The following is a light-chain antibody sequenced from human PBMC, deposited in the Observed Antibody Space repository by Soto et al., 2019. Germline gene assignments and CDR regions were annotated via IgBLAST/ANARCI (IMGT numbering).Light chain of an antibody. CDR3: QLWDSSSDHVV. J-gene: IGLJ2*01. CDR2: YDS. Sequence: SYELTQPPSVSVAPGKTARITCGGNSVGSNSVHWYQQKPGQAPVLVIYYDSDRPSGIPERFSGSNSDNTATLTISRVAAGDEADYYRQLWDSSSDHVVFGGGTKLTVL. V-gene: IGLV3-21*04. CDR1: SVGSNS.